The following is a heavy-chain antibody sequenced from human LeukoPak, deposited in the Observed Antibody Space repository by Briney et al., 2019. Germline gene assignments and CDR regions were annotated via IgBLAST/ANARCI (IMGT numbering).Heavy chain of an antibody. CDR2: IYYSGST. CDR3: ARDGETPPNWIDP. Sequence: SSETLSLTCTVSGGSISSSSYYWGWIRQPPGKGLEWIGSIYYSGSTYYNPSLKSRVTISVDTSKNQFSLKLSSVTAADTAVYYCARDGETPPNWIDPWGQGTLVTVSS. V-gene: IGHV4-39*07. CDR1: GGSISSSSYY. D-gene: IGHD3-3*01. J-gene: IGHJ5*02.